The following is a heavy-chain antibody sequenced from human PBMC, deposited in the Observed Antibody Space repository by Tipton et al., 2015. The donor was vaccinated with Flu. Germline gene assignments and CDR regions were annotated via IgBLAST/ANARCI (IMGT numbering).Heavy chain of an antibody. CDR2: IYYSGST. CDR3: ARFISIAAVADY. J-gene: IGHJ4*02. D-gene: IGHD6-13*01. V-gene: IGHV4-39*07. CDR1: GGSISSSSYY. Sequence: LSLTCTVSGGSISSSSYYWGWIRQPPGKGLEWIGSIYYSGSTYYNPSLKSRVTISVDTSKNQFSLKLSSVTAADTAVYYCARFISIAAVADYWGQGTLVTVSS.